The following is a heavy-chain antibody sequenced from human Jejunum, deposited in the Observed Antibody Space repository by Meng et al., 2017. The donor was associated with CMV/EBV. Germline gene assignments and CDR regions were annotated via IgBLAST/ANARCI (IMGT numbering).Heavy chain of an antibody. CDR3: ARAIDYGDPNWFDP. J-gene: IGHJ5*02. CDR1: GFPFSRYS. CDR2: ISGSSTYI. D-gene: IGHD4-17*01. Sequence: SGFPFSRYSIDWVRQAPGQGLEWLSSISGSSTYIYRADSVKGRFTISRDNAKNSVYLQMNSLRAEDTAVYYCARAIDYGDPNWFDPWGQGTLVTVSS. V-gene: IGHV3-21*01.